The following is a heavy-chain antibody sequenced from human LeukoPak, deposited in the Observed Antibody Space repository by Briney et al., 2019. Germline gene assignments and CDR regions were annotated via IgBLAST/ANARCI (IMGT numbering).Heavy chain of an antibody. J-gene: IGHJ3*02. V-gene: IGHV4-4*09. Sequence: SETLSLTCGVSGASMSSYYWSWIRQSPGKGLEWIGYIHHSGSTDYHPSLKGRVTISADTSQSQSSLSLTSVTAADTAVYFCASTRGGVAVSGRGDFDIWGQGTVVTVSP. CDR2: IHHSGST. CDR1: GASMSSYY. CDR3: ASTRGGVAVSGRGDFDI. D-gene: IGHD6-19*01.